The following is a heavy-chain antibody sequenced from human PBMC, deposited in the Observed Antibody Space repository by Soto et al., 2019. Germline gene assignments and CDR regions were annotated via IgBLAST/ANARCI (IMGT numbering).Heavy chain of an antibody. CDR1: GFTFSSYW. CDR3: ARRYYYDTSGYNLDY. D-gene: IGHD3-22*01. CDR2: INSDGSST. J-gene: IGHJ4*02. Sequence: GGSLRLSCAASGFTFSSYWMHWVRQAPGKGLVWVSRINSDGSSTTYADSVKGRFTVSRDNAKNTLYLQMNSLRAEDTAVYYCARRYYYDTSGYNLDYWGQGTLVTVSS. V-gene: IGHV3-74*03.